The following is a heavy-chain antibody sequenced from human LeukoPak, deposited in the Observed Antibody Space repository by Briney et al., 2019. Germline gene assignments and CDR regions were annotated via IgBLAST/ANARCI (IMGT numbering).Heavy chain of an antibody. V-gene: IGHV4-61*02. Sequence: SETLSLTCTVSGGSISSGSYYWSWIRQPAGKGLEWIGRIYTSGSTNYNPSLKSRVTISVDTSKNQFSLKLSSVTAADTAVYYCARGDDSSGFRREGFDYWGQGTLVTVSS. J-gene: IGHJ4*02. CDR2: IYTSGST. CDR1: GGSISSGSYY. CDR3: ARGDDSSGFRREGFDY. D-gene: IGHD3-22*01.